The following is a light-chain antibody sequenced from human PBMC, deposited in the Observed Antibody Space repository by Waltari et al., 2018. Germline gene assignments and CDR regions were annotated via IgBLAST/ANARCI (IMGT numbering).Light chain of an antibody. CDR1: QTINNN. J-gene: IGKJ1*01. V-gene: IGKV3D-15*01. CDR3: QQYNHWQWT. CDR2: DAS. Sequence: VLTQSPATLSVSLGARATLSCRASQTINNNLAWYQLKPGQAPRLLIYDASTRATGIPARFSGSGSGTEFALTTSGLQSEDFAIYYCQQYNHWQWTFGQGTRVDIK.